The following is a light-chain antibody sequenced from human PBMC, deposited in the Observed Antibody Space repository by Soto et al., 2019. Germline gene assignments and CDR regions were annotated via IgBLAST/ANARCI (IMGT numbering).Light chain of an antibody. J-gene: IGKJ4*01. V-gene: IGKV1-33*01. CDR1: QDITNY. CDR2: DAS. CDR3: QQYDNLPLT. Sequence: DIQMTQSPFSLCASVGDRVTITCQASQDITNYLNWYQQKPGKAPKLLIYDASNLETGVPPRFSGSGSGTDFTFTISSLQPEDVATYYCQQYDNLPLTFGGGTKVEIK.